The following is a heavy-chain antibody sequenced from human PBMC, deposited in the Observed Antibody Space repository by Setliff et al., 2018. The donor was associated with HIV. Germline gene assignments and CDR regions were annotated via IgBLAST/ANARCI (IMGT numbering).Heavy chain of an antibody. CDR3: TRGHSGSYFEYYYYYHGMDV. CDR2: MNRDGREK. J-gene: IGHJ6*02. CDR1: GFTFSSSW. Sequence: GGSLRLSCAASGFTFSSSWMTWVRQAPGRGLEYVAGMNRDGREKLYADSVKGRFSISRDNAKNSLYLQMSSLRTEDTAVYYCTRGHSGSYFEYYYYYHGMDVWGQGTTVTVS. D-gene: IGHD1-26*01. V-gene: IGHV3-7*05.